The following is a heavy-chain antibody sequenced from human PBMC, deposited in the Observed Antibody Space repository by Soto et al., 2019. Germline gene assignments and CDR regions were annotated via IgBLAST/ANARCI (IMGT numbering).Heavy chain of an antibody. J-gene: IGHJ4*02. CDR2: ISSSGGTT. D-gene: IGHD3-22*01. Sequence: GGSLRLSCAASGFTFSTSEMSWVRQAPGKGLEWISHISSSGGTTCYADSVKGRLTISRDNANHSLFLQMNSLRVADTAVYYCARWEVVTGLDYWGQGTLVTVSS. CDR3: ARWEVVTGLDY. CDR1: GFTFSTSE. V-gene: IGHV3-48*03.